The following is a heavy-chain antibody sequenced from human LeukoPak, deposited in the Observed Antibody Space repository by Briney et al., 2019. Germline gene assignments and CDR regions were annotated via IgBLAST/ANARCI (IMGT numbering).Heavy chain of an antibody. J-gene: IGHJ4*02. CDR2: ISSDGSNK. Sequence: GGSLRLSCAASGFTFSSYGMHWVRQAPGKGLEWVAVISSDGSNKSYADSVKGRFTISRDNSKNTVYFQMKSLRREDTAVYYCTKGSVGATDYWGQGTLVTVSS. CDR3: TKGSVGATDY. V-gene: IGHV3-30*18. D-gene: IGHD1-26*01. CDR1: GFTFSSYG.